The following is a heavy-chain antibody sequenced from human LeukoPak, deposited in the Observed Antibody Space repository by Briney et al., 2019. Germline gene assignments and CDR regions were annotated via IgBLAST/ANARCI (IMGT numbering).Heavy chain of an antibody. CDR1: GASISSGLYY. D-gene: IGHD4-11*01. CDR2: IQTSPSRSA. J-gene: IGHJ4*02. CDR3: ATSNWLRDSNFDS. Sequence: SETLSLTCTVSGASISSGLYYWNWIRQSAGKGLEWIGRIQTSPSRSANYNPSLKSRVTISVDTSKNQFSLKLTSVTAVDTAVYYCATSNWLRDSNFDSWGQGTLVTVSS. V-gene: IGHV4-61*02.